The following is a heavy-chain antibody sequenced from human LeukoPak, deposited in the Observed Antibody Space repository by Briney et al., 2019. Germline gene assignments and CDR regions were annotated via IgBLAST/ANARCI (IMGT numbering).Heavy chain of an antibody. Sequence: GRSLRLSCAASGFTFAIYAMHWVRQAPGKGLEWVAVILHDGNNKYYADSVKGRFTISRDNSKNTLYLQMNSLRSEDTAVYYCARDLVGGWDDSSGYYYGYFDYWGQGTLCTVSS. CDR3: ARDLVGGWDDSSGYYYGYFDY. J-gene: IGHJ4*02. CDR1: GFTFAIYA. CDR2: ILHDGNNK. V-gene: IGHV3-30-3*01. D-gene: IGHD3-22*01.